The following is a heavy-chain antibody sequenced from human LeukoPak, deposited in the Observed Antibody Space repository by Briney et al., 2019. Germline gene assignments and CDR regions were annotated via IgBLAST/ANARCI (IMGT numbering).Heavy chain of an antibody. J-gene: IGHJ4*02. CDR2: ISYDGSNK. CDR3: ARDPAVAAEAHFDY. CDR1: GFTFSSYA. Sequence: GGSLRLSCAASGFTFSSYAMHWVRQAPGKGLEWVAVISYDGSNKYYADSVKGRFTISRDNSKNTLYLQMNSLRAEDTAVYYCARDPAVAAEAHFDYWGQGTLVTVPS. V-gene: IGHV3-30-3*01. D-gene: IGHD6-19*01.